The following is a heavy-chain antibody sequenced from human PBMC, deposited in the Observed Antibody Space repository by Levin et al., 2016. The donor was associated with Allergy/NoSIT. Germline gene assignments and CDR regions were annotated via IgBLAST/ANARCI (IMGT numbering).Heavy chain of an antibody. D-gene: IGHD2-15*01. Sequence: ASVKVSCKASGYTFTAYFMQWFRQAPGQGLEWMGWVNPKSGGTNYAQKFQGRVTMTRDTSISTAYMELSRLRSDDTAIYHCAIVGYCSSGSCPRGASDIWGQGTMVTVS. CDR1: GYTFTAYF. J-gene: IGHJ3*02. CDR3: AIVGYCSSGSCPRGASDI. V-gene: IGHV1-2*02. CDR2: VNPKSGGT.